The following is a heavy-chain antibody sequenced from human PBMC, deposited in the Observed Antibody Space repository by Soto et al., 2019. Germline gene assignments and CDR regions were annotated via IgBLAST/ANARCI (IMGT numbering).Heavy chain of an antibody. CDR2: IVVGSGNT. D-gene: IGHD1-26*01. CDR1: GFTFSSSA. V-gene: IGHV1-58*01. CDR3: AAEATGDYWDS. Sequence: QMQLVQSGPEVKKPGTSVKVPCKASGFTFSSSAVQWVRQARGQRLEWIGWIVVGSGNTKYAQKFQERVIITRDMSRSTAYMELSNLRSEDTAVYYCAAEATGDYWDSWGQGTLVTVSS. J-gene: IGHJ4*02.